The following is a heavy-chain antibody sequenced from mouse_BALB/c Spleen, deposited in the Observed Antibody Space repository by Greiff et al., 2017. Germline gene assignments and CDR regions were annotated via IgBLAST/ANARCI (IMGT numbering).Heavy chain of an antibody. CDR1: GFTFTDYY. D-gene: IGHD1-1*01. Sequence: EVMLVESGGGLVQPGGSLRLSCATSGFTFTDYYMSWVRQPPGKALEWLGFIRNKANGYTTEYSASVKGRFTISRDNSQSILYLQMNTLRAEDSATYYCARDYYYGSSYDYYAMDYWGQGTSVTVSS. J-gene: IGHJ4*01. CDR2: IRNKANGYTT. CDR3: ARDYYYGSSYDYYAMDY. V-gene: IGHV7-3*02.